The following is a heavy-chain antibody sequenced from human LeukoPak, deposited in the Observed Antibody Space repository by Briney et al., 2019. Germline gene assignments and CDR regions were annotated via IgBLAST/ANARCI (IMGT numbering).Heavy chain of an antibody. V-gene: IGHV3-7*03. D-gene: IGHD5-24*01. J-gene: IGHJ4*02. Sequence: GGSLRLSCAASGFMFSSNWMSWVRLAPGKGLEWVANIKEDGTETYYVDSVKGRFTTSRDNAKNSLYLQMNSLRVEDTAVYYCAKEGRSLQTYWGQGTLVTVSS. CDR2: IKEDGTET. CDR1: GFMFSSNW. CDR3: AKEGRSLQTY.